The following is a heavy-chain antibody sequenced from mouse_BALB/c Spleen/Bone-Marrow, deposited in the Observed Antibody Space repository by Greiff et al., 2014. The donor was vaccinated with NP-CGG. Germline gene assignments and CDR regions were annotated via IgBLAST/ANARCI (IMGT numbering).Heavy chain of an antibody. Sequence: VQLQQSGPELVKPGPSVKISCKASGYSFTGYYMHWVKQSHGKSLEWIGEINPYNGGTSYNQKFKGKATLTVDTSSSTAFMELHSLTSEDSLVYYCARQLYGNYAYLGQGTLVTVSA. CDR1: GYSFTGYY. V-gene: IGHV1S30*01. J-gene: IGHJ3*01. CDR3: ARQLYGNYAY. D-gene: IGHD2-10*02. CDR2: INPYNGGT.